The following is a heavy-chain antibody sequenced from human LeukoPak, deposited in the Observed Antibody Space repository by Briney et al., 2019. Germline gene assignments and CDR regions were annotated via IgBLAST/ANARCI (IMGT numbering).Heavy chain of an antibody. J-gene: IGHJ4*02. Sequence: LVASVKVSCKASGYTFTSYGISWVRQAPGQGLEWMGWISAYNGNTNYAQKLQGRVTMTRDTSTSTVYMELSSLRSEDTAVYYCARGWEQGDYWGQGTLVTVSS. V-gene: IGHV1-18*01. CDR2: ISAYNGNT. D-gene: IGHD1/OR15-1a*01. CDR3: ARGWEQGDY. CDR1: GYTFTSYG.